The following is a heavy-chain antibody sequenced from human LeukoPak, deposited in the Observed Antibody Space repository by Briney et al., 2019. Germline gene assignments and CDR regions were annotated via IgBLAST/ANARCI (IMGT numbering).Heavy chain of an antibody. V-gene: IGHV3-7*01. J-gene: IGHJ4*02. Sequence: GGSLRLSCAASGFTFSAFWMSWVRQGPGKGLEWVASIKTDGSDSHHVDSVMGRFTISRDNDKNLLYLQMNSLSAEDTAVYYCARLFGGVTTFDYWGQGALVTVSS. CDR2: IKTDGSDS. CDR1: GFTFSAFW. D-gene: IGHD4-17*01. CDR3: ARLFGGVTTFDY.